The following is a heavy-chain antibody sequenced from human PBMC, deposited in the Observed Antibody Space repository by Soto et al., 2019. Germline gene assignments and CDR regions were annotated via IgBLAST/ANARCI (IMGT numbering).Heavy chain of an antibody. J-gene: IGHJ5*02. D-gene: IGHD3-10*01. V-gene: IGHV3-48*02. CDR3: ARDLVRYSRSGSYYIT. Sequence: GGSLRLSCAASGFTFSSYSMNWVRQAPGKGLEWVSYISSSSSTIYYADSVKGRFTISRDNAKNSLYLQMNSLRDEDTAVYYCARDLVRYSRSGSYYITWGQGTLVTVSS. CDR2: ISSSSSTI. CDR1: GFTFSSYS.